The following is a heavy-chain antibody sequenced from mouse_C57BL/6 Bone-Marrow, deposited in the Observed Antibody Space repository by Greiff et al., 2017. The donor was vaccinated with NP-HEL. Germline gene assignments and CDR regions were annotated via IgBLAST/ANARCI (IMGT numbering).Heavy chain of an antibody. CDR1: GYTFTDYY. V-gene: IGHV1-19*01. CDR3: ARSNYYGSSYFLDY. J-gene: IGHJ2*01. Sequence: VQLQQSGPVLVKPGASVKMSCKASGYTFTDYYMNWVKQSHGKSLEWIGVINPYNGGTSYNQKFKGKATLTVDKSSSTAYMELNSLTSEDSAVYYCARSNYYGSSYFLDYWGQGTTLTVSS. D-gene: IGHD1-1*01. CDR2: INPYNGGT.